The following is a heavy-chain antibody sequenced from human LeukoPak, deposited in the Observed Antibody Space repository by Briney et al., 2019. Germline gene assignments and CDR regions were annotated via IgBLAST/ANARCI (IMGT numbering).Heavy chain of an antibody. V-gene: IGHV1-2*06. D-gene: IGHD3-16*01. CDR2: FNPKSGDI. CDR3: AREGRFGQSDFEY. J-gene: IGHJ4*02. Sequence: GASVKVSCKASGYTFTGHFLHWVRQAPGQGLEWMGRFNPKSGDIKYAQKFEDRVTMTGDTSTDTAYMELRRLKYDDTAVYFCAREGRFGQSDFEYWGQGSLVTVSS. CDR1: GYTFTGHF.